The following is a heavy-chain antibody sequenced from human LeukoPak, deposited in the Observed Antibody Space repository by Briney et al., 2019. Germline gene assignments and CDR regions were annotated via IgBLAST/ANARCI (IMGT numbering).Heavy chain of an antibody. CDR1: GFTFRDYY. Sequence: GGSLRLSCAASGFTFRDYYMSWIRQAPGKGLEWVSYISSSGGSIYYTDSVKGRFTISRDNAKNSLYLQMNSLRAEDTAVYYCARDGATFSGYDWYYYMDVWGKGTTVTVSS. V-gene: IGHV3-11*04. J-gene: IGHJ6*03. CDR3: ARDGATFSGYDWYYYMDV. CDR2: ISSSGGSI. D-gene: IGHD5-12*01.